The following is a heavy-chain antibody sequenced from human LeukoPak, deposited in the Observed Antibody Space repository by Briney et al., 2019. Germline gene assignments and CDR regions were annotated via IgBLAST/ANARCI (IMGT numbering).Heavy chain of an antibody. V-gene: IGHV3-7*01. CDR1: GFTFSNFL. CDR3: ARWRWQQSEFAY. Sequence: GGSLRLSYEASGFTFSNFLMAWVRQAPGQGLEWVANINGDGSQKYLVDAVKGRFSVSRDNAKNSIFLQMNSLRAEDTGVYYCARWRWQQSEFAYWGQGTLVTVSS. D-gene: IGHD5-24*01. J-gene: IGHJ4*02. CDR2: INGDGSQK.